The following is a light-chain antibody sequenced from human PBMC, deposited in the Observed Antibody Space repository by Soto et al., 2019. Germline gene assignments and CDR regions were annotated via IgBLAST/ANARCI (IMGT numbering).Light chain of an antibody. J-gene: IGLJ1*01. Sequence: QSVLTQPPSVSEAPGQRVTISCTGSSSNIGAGYEAHWYQQVPGTAPKLLIYENNNRPSGVPDRFSGSKSGTSASLAITGLQAEDEAVSYCQSYDSSLSGYVCGTGTTLTVL. CDR3: QSYDSSLSGYV. CDR2: ENN. V-gene: IGLV1-40*01. CDR1: SSNIGAGYE.